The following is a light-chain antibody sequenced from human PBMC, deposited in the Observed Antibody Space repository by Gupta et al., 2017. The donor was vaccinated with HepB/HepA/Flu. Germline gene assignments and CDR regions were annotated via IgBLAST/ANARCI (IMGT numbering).Light chain of an antibody. J-gene: IGKJ1*01. CDR2: AAS. CDR3: RQQASYPWT. V-gene: IGKV1-17*01. CDR1: QGIRNE. Sequence: DIQMTHSPSSLSASVGDRVTITCRASQGIRNELGWYQQKPGKAPKRLLYAASSLESGVPPRFSGGRSSTEFTLTIISRQPADYVGYYCRQQASYPWTFGQGTKVEI.